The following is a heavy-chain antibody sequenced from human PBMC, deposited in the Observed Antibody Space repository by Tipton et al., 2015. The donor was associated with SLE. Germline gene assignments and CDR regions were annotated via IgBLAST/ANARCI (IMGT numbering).Heavy chain of an antibody. CDR2: IYTDGSRI. CDR1: GFTFSNYA. Sequence: SLRLSCAASGFTFSNYAMNWVRHTSGEGLEWVSRIYTDGSRIHYADSVKGRFTISRDNAKNTLYLQMNSLRAEDTAVYYCARGLLSDYGIDDWGPGTLVTVSS. J-gene: IGHJ4*02. V-gene: IGHV3-74*01. D-gene: IGHD4-17*01. CDR3: ARGLLSDYGIDD.